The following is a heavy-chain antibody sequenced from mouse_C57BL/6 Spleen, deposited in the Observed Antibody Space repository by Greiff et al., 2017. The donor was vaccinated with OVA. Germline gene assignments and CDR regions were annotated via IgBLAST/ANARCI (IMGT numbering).Heavy chain of an antibody. V-gene: IGHV1-76*01. Sequence: VQLQQSGAELVRPGASVKLSCKASGYTFTDYYINWVKQRPGQGLEWIARIYPGSGNTYYNEKFKGKATLTAEKSSSTAYMQLSSLTSEDSAVYFCARPLYYSNYPFAYWGQGTLVTVSA. CDR3: ARPLYYSNYPFAY. J-gene: IGHJ3*01. CDR2: IYPGSGNT. CDR1: GYTFTDYY. D-gene: IGHD2-5*01.